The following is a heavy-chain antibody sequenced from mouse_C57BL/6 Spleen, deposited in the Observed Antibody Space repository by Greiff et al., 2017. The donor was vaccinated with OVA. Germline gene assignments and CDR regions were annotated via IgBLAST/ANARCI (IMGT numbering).Heavy chain of an antibody. V-gene: IGHV2-2*01. CDR1: GFSLTSYG. CDR2: IWSGGST. J-gene: IGHJ1*03. D-gene: IGHD1-1*01. Sequence: QVHVKQSGPGLVQPSQSLSITCTVSGFSLTSYGVHWVRQAPGKGLEWLGVIWSGGSTDYNAAFISRLSISKDNSKRQVFFKMNSLQADDTAIYYCARNEGTTVVAPDVWGTGTTVTVSS. CDR3: ARNEGTTVVAPDV.